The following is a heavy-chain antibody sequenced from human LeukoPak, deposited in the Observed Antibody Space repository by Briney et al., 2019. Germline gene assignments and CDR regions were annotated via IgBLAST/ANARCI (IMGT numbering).Heavy chain of an antibody. CDR1: GFTFDNFA. Sequence: PGGSLRLSRAASGFTFDNFAMSWVRQAPGKGLEWVSEISGSGGTAYYADSLKGRFTISRDNSNNTLYLQMNSLRVEDTALYYCAKGKVAAAARFDYWGQGILVTVTS. CDR2: ISGSGGTA. J-gene: IGHJ4*02. V-gene: IGHV3-23*01. D-gene: IGHD6-13*01. CDR3: AKGKVAAAARFDY.